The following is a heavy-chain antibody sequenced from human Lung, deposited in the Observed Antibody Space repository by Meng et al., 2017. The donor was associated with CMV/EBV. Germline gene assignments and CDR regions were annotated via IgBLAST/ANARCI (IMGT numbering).Heavy chain of an antibody. V-gene: IGHV1-18*01. CDR2: FVNNVDT. CDR3: ARGTPGRSYSDY. D-gene: IGHD3-10*01. CDR1: GYTFASYG. J-gene: IGHJ4*02. Sequence: QVQVLQGGAGVKKPGASARVSCEASGYTFASYGISWLRPAPGQGLEWMGWFVNNVDTYSAQKFQGRVTMTTDTHTSTAFMELRSLRSDDTAVYYCARGTPGRSYSDYWGQGTLVTVSS.